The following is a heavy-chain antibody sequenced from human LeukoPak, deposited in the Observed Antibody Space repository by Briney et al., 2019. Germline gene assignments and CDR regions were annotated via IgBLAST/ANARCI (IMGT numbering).Heavy chain of an antibody. J-gene: IGHJ6*03. Sequence: ASVKVSCKASGYTFTGYYMHWVRQAPGQGLEWMGWINPNSGGTNYAQKFQGRVTMTRDTSTSTVYMELSSLRSEDTAVYYCARGSGTYYYDSSGYYEFYYYYYMDVWGKGTTFTVSS. CDR1: GYTFTGYY. V-gene: IGHV1-2*02. CDR2: INPNSGGT. D-gene: IGHD3-22*01. CDR3: ARGSGTYYYDSSGYYEFYYYYYMDV.